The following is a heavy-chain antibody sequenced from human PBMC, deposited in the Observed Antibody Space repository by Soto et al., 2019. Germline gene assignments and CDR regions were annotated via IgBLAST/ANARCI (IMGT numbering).Heavy chain of an antibody. Sequence: EVQLGESGGGLVNPGGSLRLSCVVSGFPFSTSNMNWVRQAPGKGLEWVSFISRSSTYIYYADSVKGRFTISRDDAENSLFLQMNSLRAEDTAVYYCARGVLPISSTSWFDPWGQGTLVTVSS. CDR2: ISRSSTYI. J-gene: IGHJ5*02. CDR3: ARGVLPISSTSWFDP. D-gene: IGHD3-16*01. CDR1: GFPFSTSN. V-gene: IGHV3-21*01.